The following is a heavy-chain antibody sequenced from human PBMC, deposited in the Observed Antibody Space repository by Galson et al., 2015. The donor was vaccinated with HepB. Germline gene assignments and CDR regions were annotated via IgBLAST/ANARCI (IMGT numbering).Heavy chain of an antibody. CDR1: GFSFSNYA. J-gene: IGHJ4*02. CDR3: AKEGPSYGNDVVVIAILHFDY. V-gene: IGHV3-23*01. D-gene: IGHD2-21*01. CDR2: FTGGRGRA. Sequence: SLRLSCAASGFSFSNYAMSWVRQAPGKGLEWVSGFTGGRGRAYYSDSVKGRFTISRDNSKNTLYLQMTSLRPEDTAIYYCAKEGPSYGNDVVVIAILHFDYWGQGSLVTVSS.